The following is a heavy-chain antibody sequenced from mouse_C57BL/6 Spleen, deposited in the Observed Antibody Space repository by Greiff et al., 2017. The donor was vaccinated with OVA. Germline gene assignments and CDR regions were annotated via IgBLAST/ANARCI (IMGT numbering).Heavy chain of an antibody. Sequence: QVQLQQPGAELVKPGASVKLSCKASGYTFTSYWMHWVKQRPGQGLEWIGDINPSSGYTKYNQKFKNKATLTVDKSSSPAYMQLSSLTSEDSAVDYCAKEANGSSYDDAMDYWGKGTTVTVAS. V-gene: IGHV1-7*01. CDR1: GYTFTSYW. CDR2: INPSSGYT. D-gene: IGHD1-1*01. CDR3: AKEANGSSYDDAMDY. J-gene: IGHJ4*01.